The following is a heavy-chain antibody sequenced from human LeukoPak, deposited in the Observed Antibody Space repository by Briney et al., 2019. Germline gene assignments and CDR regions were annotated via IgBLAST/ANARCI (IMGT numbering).Heavy chain of an antibody. V-gene: IGHV4-4*07. CDR2: IYTRGST. Sequence: SETLSLTCTVSGGSINNYYWSWIRQPAGKGLEWIGRIYTRGSTNYNPSLKSRVTMSVDTSKNQFHLKLSSVTAADTAVYYCARGRYCSADICSGGDAFDIWGQGTMVSVSS. CDR3: ARGRYCSADICSGGDAFDI. D-gene: IGHD2-15*01. J-gene: IGHJ3*02. CDR1: GGSINNYY.